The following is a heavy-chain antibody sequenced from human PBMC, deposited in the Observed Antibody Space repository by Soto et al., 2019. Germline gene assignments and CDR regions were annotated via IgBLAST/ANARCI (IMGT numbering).Heavy chain of an antibody. V-gene: IGHV1-69*02. D-gene: IGHD1-26*01. CDR3: ARMAWEPNSDYSCGMDV. J-gene: IGHJ6*02. CDR1: GGTFSSYT. Sequence: QVQLVQSGAEVKKPGSSVKVSCKASGGTFSSYTISWVRQAPGQGLEWMGRIIPILGIANYAQKFQGRVTITADKSTSTAYRELSSLRSEDTAVYYCARMAWEPNSDYSCGMDVWGQGTTVTVSS. CDR2: IIPILGIA.